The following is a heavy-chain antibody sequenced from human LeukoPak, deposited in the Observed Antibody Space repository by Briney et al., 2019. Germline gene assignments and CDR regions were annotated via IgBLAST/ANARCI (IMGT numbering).Heavy chain of an antibody. CDR3: ARGYDSSGYSVGSPMGY. J-gene: IGHJ4*02. CDR1: GYTFTSYD. D-gene: IGHD3-22*01. CDR2: MNPNSGNT. V-gene: IGHV1-8*01. Sequence: ASVKVSCKASGYTFTSYDINWVRQATGQGLEWMGWMNPNSGNTGYAQKFQGRVTMTRNTSISTAYMELSSLRSEDTAVYYCARGYDSSGYSVGSPMGYWGQGTLVTVSS.